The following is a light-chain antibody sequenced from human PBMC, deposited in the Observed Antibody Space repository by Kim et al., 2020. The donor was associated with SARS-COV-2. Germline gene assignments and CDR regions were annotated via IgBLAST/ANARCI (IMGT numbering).Light chain of an antibody. CDR2: DAS. V-gene: IGKV1-33*01. CDR1: QAISHY. Sequence: DIQMTQSPSSLSASVGDRVTITCRASQAISHYLNWYQQKPGKAPKLLIYDASNLETGVPSRFSGSGSGTDFTFSIDSLQPEDIATYYCQQYDNLPITFGQGTRLEIK. CDR3: QQYDNLPIT. J-gene: IGKJ5*01.